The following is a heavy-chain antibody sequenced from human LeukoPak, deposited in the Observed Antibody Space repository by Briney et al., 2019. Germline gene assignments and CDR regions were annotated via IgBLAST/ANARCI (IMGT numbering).Heavy chain of an antibody. CDR3: ATPGEIVVVPAAMPWFDP. Sequence: GGSLRLSCAASGFTFSSYAMSWVRQAPGKGLEWDSAISGSGGSTYYADSVKGRFTISRDNSKNTLYLQMNSLRAEDTAVYYCATPGEIVVVPAAMPWFDPWGQGTLVTVSS. V-gene: IGHV3-23*01. J-gene: IGHJ5*02. D-gene: IGHD2-2*01. CDR2: ISGSGGST. CDR1: GFTFSSYA.